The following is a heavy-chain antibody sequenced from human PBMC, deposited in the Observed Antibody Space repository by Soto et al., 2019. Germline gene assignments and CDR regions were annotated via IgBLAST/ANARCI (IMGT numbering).Heavy chain of an antibody. CDR2: IRGSGDRT. J-gene: IGHJ4*02. D-gene: IGHD3-22*01. V-gene: IGHV3-23*01. Sequence: EVQLLESGGGLVQPGGSLRLSCAASGITISNYPMSWFRQAPGKGLDWVSGIRGSGDRTYYADSAKGRFTISKDISKKSLLLQLDSLRVEDTAVYFCEKDDGGYPSTAPHWGQGTLVTVSS. CDR3: EKDDGGYPSTAPH. CDR1: GITISNYP.